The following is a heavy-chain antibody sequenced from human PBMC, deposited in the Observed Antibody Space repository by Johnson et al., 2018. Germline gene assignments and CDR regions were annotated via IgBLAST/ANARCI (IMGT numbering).Heavy chain of an antibody. CDR1: GFTFSSSD. D-gene: IGHD3-22*01. Sequence: VQLVESGGGLVQPGGSLRLSCAASGFTFSSSDMHWVRQAAGTGLEWVSAIGTAGDPYYPGSVKGRFTISRENAKNSLYLQMNSLRAGDTAVYYCARGDSPYYYYMDVWGKGTTVTVSS. CDR3: ARGDSPYYYYMDV. V-gene: IGHV3-13*05. J-gene: IGHJ6*03. CDR2: IGTAGDP.